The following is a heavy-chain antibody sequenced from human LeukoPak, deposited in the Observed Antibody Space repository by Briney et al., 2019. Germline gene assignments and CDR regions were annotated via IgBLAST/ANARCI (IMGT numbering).Heavy chain of an antibody. D-gene: IGHD6-6*01. Sequence: PGGSLRLSCAASGFTFSSYEMNWVRQAPGKGLEWVSYISSSGSTIYYADSVKGRFTISRDNAKNSLYLQMNSLRAEDTAVYYCARGPSYADYFYHYYMDLWGKGTTVTVSS. CDR2: ISSSGSTI. CDR3: ARGPSYADYFYHYYMDL. J-gene: IGHJ6*03. CDR1: GFTFSSYE. V-gene: IGHV3-48*03.